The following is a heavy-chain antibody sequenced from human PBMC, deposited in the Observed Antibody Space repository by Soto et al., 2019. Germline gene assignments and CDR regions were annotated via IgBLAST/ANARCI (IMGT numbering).Heavy chain of an antibody. CDR2: IIPIFGTA. CDR1: GGTFSSYA. Sequence: SVKVSCKASGGTFSSYAISCVRQAPGQGLEWMGGIIPIFGTANYAQKFQGRVTITADESTSTAYMELSSLRSEDTAVYYCASGYCSGGSCYYYYGMDVWGQGTTVTVSS. CDR3: ASGYCSGGSCYYYYGMDV. D-gene: IGHD2-15*01. J-gene: IGHJ6*02. V-gene: IGHV1-69*13.